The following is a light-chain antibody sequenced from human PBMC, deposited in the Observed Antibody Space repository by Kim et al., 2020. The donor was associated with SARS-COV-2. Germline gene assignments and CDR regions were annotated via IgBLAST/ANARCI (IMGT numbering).Light chain of an antibody. Sequence: LSPGQRATLSCRASQSVSSTYLAWYQQKPGQAPRLLIYGASSRATGIPDRFSGSGSGTDFTLTISRLEPEDFAVYYCQQYGSSPRTFGQGTKLEI. V-gene: IGKV3-20*01. CDR3: QQYGSSPRT. J-gene: IGKJ2*01. CDR1: QSVSSTY. CDR2: GAS.